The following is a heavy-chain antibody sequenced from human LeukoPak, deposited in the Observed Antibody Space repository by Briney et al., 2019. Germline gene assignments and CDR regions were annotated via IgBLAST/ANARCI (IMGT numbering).Heavy chain of an antibody. V-gene: IGHV3-74*01. CDR3: AREDPMVRGVIKAFDI. Sequence: GGSLRLSCAASGFTFSTYWMHWVRQAPGKGLVWVSRINTDGSSTSYADSVKGRFTISRDNAKNSLYLQMNSLRAEDTAVYYCAREDPMVRGVIKAFDIWGQGTMVTVSS. CDR2: INTDGSST. D-gene: IGHD3-10*01. CDR1: GFTFSTYW. J-gene: IGHJ3*02.